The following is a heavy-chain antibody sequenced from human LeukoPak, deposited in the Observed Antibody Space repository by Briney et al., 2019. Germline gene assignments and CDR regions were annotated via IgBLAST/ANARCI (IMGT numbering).Heavy chain of an antibody. V-gene: IGHV1-18*01. J-gene: IGHJ6*02. CDR3: ARVPYYYDSSGYFSYYGMDV. CDR1: GYTFTSYG. CDR2: ISAYNGNT. D-gene: IGHD3-22*01. Sequence: ASVKVSCKASGYTFTSYGISWVRQAPGQGLEWMGWISAYNGNTNYAQKLQGRVTMTTDTSTSTAYMELSSLRSEDTAVYYCARVPYYYDSSGYFSYYGMDVWGQGTTVTVSS.